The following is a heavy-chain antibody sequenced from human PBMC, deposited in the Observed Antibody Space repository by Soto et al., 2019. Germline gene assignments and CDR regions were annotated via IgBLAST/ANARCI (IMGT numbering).Heavy chain of an antibody. CDR1: GFSLSNARMG. V-gene: IGHV2-26*01. Sequence: GSGPTLVNPTETLTLTCTVSGFSLSNARMGVSWIRQPPGKALEWLAHIFSNDEKSYSTSLKSRLTISKDTSKSQVVLTMTNMDPVDTATYYCARMKVVVAAAAGWFDPWGQGTLVTVSS. D-gene: IGHD2-15*01. J-gene: IGHJ5*02. CDR2: IFSNDEK. CDR3: ARMKVVVAAAAGWFDP.